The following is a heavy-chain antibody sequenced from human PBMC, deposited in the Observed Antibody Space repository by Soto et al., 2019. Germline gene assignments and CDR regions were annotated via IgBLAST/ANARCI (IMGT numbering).Heavy chain of an antibody. J-gene: IGHJ4*02. D-gene: IGHD4-4*01. CDR2: INAGNGNT. CDR3: ARGMSRFMTTPDY. CDR1: RYTFTSYA. V-gene: IGHV1-3*01. Sequence: GASVKVSCKASRYTFTSYAMHWVRQAPGQRLEWMGWINAGNGNTKYSQKFQGRVTITRDTSASTAYMELSSLRSEDTAVYYCARGMSRFMTTPDYWGQGTLVTVSS.